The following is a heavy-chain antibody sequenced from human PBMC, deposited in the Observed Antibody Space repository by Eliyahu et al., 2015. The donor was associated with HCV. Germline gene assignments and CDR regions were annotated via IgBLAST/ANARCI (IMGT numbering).Heavy chain of an antibody. J-gene: IGHJ4*02. Sequence: QVQLQESGPGLVKPSDTMSLTCTVSGVSIRSSSYYWGWIRHSPGKGLEWIRNIYYTGSTNYSPSLKSRATLSLDTSKNQFSLKLNSVTAADTAVYYCARLLDVAGYFDYWGRGTRVTVSS. CDR3: ARLLDVAGYFDY. D-gene: IGHD6-19*01. V-gene: IGHV4-39*01. CDR2: IYYTGST. CDR1: GVSIRSSSYY.